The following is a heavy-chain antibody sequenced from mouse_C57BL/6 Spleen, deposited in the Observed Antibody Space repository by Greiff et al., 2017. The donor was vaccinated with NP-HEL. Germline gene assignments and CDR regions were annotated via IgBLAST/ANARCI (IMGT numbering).Heavy chain of an antibody. CDR1: GFTFSDYG. V-gene: IGHV5-17*01. J-gene: IGHJ2*01. CDR2: ISSGSSTI. Sequence: EVNVVESGGGLVKPGGSLKLSCAASGFTFSDYGMHWVRQAPEKGLEWVAYISSGSSTIYYADTVKGRFTISRDNAKNTLFLQMTSLRSEDTAMYYCARPEGYYFDYWGQGTTLTVSS. CDR3: ARPEGYYFDY. D-gene: IGHD3-3*01.